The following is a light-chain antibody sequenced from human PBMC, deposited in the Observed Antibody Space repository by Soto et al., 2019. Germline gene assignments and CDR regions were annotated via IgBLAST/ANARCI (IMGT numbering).Light chain of an antibody. J-gene: IGKJ4*01. CDR3: QHYYNDWLT. Sequence: EIVMTQSPATLSVSPGERATLSCRASQSIRSNLAWYQQKPGQAPRLLIYAASTRATGIPARFSGSGSGTEFTLTISSLQSEDFAVYYCQHYYNDWLTFGGGTKVDIK. V-gene: IGKV3-15*01. CDR2: AAS. CDR1: QSIRSN.